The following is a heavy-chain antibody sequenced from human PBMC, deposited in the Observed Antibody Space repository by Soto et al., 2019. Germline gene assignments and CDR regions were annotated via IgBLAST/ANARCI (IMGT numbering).Heavy chain of an antibody. CDR1: GFTFNYYA. CDR3: AKDLRDIVVVPAATFS. J-gene: IGHJ4*02. Sequence: GGSLRLSCAASGFTFNYYAMTWVRQAPGKGLEWISGISGSGDTTYYANSVKGRVAISRDNSKKTLFLEMNSLRAEDTALYYCAKDLRDIVVVPAATFSWGQGTLVTVSS. V-gene: IGHV3-23*01. CDR2: ISGSGDTT. D-gene: IGHD2-2*01.